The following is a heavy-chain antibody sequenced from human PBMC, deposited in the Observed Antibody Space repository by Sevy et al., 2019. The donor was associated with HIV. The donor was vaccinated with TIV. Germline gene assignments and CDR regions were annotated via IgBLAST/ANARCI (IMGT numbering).Heavy chain of an antibody. CDR2: CRSKDYGGAT. Sequence: GGSLRLSCTGSGFTFGDYAMSWFRQAPGMGLEWVGSCRSKDYGGATEYAASVKGSFTISRDDSKSIADLQMNSLKTEDTAVYYCTRGYYYDSSGYSDYWGQGTLVTVSS. CDR1: GFTFGDYA. D-gene: IGHD3-22*01. J-gene: IGHJ4*02. V-gene: IGHV3-49*03. CDR3: TRGYYYDSSGYSDY.